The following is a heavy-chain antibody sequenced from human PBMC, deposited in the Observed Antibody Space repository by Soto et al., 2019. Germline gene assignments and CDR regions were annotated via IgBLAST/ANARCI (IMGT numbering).Heavy chain of an antibody. J-gene: IGHJ5*02. V-gene: IGHV4-30-4*01. CDR1: GGSISSGDYY. D-gene: IGHD2-21*01. CDR3: ARAVIDPYNWFDP. Sequence: PSETLSLTCTVFGGSISSGDYYWSWIRQPPGKGLEWIGYIYYSGSTYYNPSLKSRVTISVDTSKNQFSLKLSSVTAADTAVYYCARAVIDPYNWFDPWGQGTLVTVSS. CDR2: IYYSGST.